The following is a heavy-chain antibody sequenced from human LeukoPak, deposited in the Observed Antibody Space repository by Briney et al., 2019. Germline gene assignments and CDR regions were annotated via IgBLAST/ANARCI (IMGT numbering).Heavy chain of an antibody. CDR1: GFTFSSYA. CDR2: ISGSGGST. Sequence: GGSLRLSCAASGFTFSSYAMSWVRQAPGKGLEWVSAISGSGGSTYYADSVKGRFTISRDNSKNTLYLQMNSLRAEDTAVYYCAKDLDYYGSGSPDYWGQGTLITVSS. J-gene: IGHJ4*02. V-gene: IGHV3-23*01. CDR3: AKDLDYYGSGSPDY. D-gene: IGHD3-10*01.